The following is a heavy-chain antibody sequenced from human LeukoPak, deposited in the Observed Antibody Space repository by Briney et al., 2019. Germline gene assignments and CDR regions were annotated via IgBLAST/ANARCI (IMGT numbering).Heavy chain of an antibody. CDR3: AKQAVAGSYYYYYMAG. V-gene: IGHV3-23*01. Sequence: GGSLRLFSAGAGFTFSSYAMSWVRQAPGKGLEWVSAISGSGGSTYYADSVKGRFTISRDNSKNTLYLQMNSLRAEDTAVYYCAKQAVAGSYYYYYMAGANKGTTVTVSS. CDR1: GFTFSSYA. D-gene: IGHD6-19*01. J-gene: IGHJ6*03. CDR2: ISGSGGST.